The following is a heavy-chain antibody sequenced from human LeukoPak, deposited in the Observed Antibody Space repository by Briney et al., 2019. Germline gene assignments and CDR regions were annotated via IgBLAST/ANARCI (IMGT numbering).Heavy chain of an antibody. Sequence: GGSLRLSCSASGFTFSTYSMRWVRQAPGKGREYVSAVTSNGVRTYYADSVQGRFTISRDNSKNTLYLQMSGLRTEDTAVYFCVNFGNSGYDFHWGRGTLVTVSS. CDR1: GFTFSTYS. V-gene: IGHV3-64D*09. J-gene: IGHJ4*02. D-gene: IGHD5-12*01. CDR2: VTSNGVRT. CDR3: VNFGNSGYDFH.